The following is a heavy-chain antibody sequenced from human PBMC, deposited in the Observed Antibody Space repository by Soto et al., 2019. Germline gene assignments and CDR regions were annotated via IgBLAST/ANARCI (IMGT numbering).Heavy chain of an antibody. CDR1: GYTFTSYG. J-gene: IGHJ4*02. Sequence: QVQRVQSGAEVKKPGASVKVSCKASGYTFTSYGISWVRQAPGQGLEWMGWISAYNGNTNYAQKHQGRVTMTTETSRRTAYMELRSLGSDDTAVYYCASESSSSCDDYWGQGTLVTVSS. V-gene: IGHV1-18*01. D-gene: IGHD6-13*01. CDR3: ASESSSSCDDY. CDR2: ISAYNGNT.